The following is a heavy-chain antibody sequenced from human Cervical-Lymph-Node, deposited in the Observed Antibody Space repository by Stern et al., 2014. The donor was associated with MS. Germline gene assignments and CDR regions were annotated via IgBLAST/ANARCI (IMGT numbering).Heavy chain of an antibody. Sequence: VQLVESGGGVVQPGRSLRLTCTVSGFTFSSYGMHWVRQAPGKGLAWVSVISYDGSDTYYAESVKGRFTITRDNAKNTMYLEMRRLRREDRGVYYGVKRGITGVRGVGLGDYWGPGTLFIVSS. CDR3: VKRGITGVRGVGLGDY. CDR2: ISYDGSDT. CDR1: GFTFSSYG. V-gene: IGHV3-30*18. D-gene: IGHD3-10*01. J-gene: IGHJ4*02.